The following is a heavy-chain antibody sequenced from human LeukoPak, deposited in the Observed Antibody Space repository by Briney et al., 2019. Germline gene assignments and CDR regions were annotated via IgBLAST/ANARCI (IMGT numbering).Heavy chain of an antibody. Sequence: ASVKVSCKVSGYTLTELSMRWVRQAPGKGLEWMGGFDPEDGETIYAQKFQGRVTMTEDTSTDTAYMELSSLRSEDTAVYYCATEFSWYENFSTTSYNWFDPWGQGTLVTVSS. J-gene: IGHJ5*02. V-gene: IGHV1-24*01. CDR2: FDPEDGET. D-gene: IGHD6-13*01. CDR3: ATEFSWYENFSTTSYNWFDP. CDR1: GYTLTELS.